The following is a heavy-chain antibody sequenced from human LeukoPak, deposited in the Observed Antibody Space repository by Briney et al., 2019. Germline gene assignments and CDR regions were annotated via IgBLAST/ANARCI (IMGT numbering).Heavy chain of an antibody. D-gene: IGHD2-21*02. CDR3: ARHRFASAVILYY. J-gene: IGHJ4*02. V-gene: IGHV4-59*08. Sequence: SETLSLTCSVSGGAVSIFYWSWIRQSPGKGLEWIGYFYYSGSTKYNPSLKSRVTMSVDTSKNQLSLKLRSVTAADTAMSYCARHRFASAVILYYWGQGDLVTVSS. CDR2: FYYSGST. CDR1: GGAVSIFY.